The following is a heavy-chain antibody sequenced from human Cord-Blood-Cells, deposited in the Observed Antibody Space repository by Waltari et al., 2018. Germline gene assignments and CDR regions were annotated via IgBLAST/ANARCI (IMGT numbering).Heavy chain of an antibody. J-gene: IGHJ4*02. Sequence: QVQLVQSGAEVKKPGSSVKVSCKASGGTFSSYDISWVRPAPGQGLEWMGRIIPILGIANYAQKFQGRVTITADKSTSTAYMELSSLRSEDTAVYYCARGFGLNWNYEDYWGQGTLVTVSS. CDR1: GGTFSSYD. CDR3: ARGFGLNWNYEDY. D-gene: IGHD1-7*01. V-gene: IGHV1-69*09. CDR2: IIPILGIA.